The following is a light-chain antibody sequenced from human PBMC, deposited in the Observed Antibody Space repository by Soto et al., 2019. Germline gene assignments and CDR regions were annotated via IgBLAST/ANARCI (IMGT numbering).Light chain of an antibody. CDR1: NSNIGNNA. Sequence: QSVLTQPPSVSGAPRQRVTISCSGSNSNIGNNAVNWYQQLPGKAPKLLIYYDDLLPSGVSDRFSGSKSGTSASLAISGLQSEDEAGYYCAAWDDSLNGPVFVGGTKVTVL. CDR2: YDD. J-gene: IGLJ2*01. CDR3: AAWDDSLNGPV. V-gene: IGLV1-36*01.